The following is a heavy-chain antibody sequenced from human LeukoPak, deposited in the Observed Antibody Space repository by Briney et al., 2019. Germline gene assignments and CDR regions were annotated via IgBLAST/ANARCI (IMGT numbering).Heavy chain of an antibody. V-gene: IGHV3-23*01. J-gene: IGHJ4*02. D-gene: IGHD6-19*01. CDR3: ANDFGAPGVGSSDWRPFDY. CDR1: GLPFRNYG. CDR2: ISHSGSRT. Sequence: GGSLRLSCAASGLPFRNYGMNWVRQAPGKGLEWVSTISHSGSRTYYADSVKGRFTISRDNSENTLFLQMNSLRAGDTAIYYCANDFGAPGVGSSDWRPFDYWGQGTLVTVSS.